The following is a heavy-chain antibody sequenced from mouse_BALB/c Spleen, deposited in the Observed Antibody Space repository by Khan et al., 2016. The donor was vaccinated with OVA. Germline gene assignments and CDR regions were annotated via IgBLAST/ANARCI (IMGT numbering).Heavy chain of an antibody. CDR3: TRNGFGNYESWDY. Sequence: VQLKQSGTVLARPGASVKMSCKASGYTFTSYWMHWVKQRPGQGLEWIGAIYPGNSDTNYNQKFKGKAKLTAVTYTSTAYLELNSLTNEDSAVYYCTRNGFGNYESWDYWGQGTTLTVSS. CDR2: IYPGNSDT. V-gene: IGHV1-5*01. J-gene: IGHJ2*01. CDR1: GYTFTSYW. D-gene: IGHD2-1*01.